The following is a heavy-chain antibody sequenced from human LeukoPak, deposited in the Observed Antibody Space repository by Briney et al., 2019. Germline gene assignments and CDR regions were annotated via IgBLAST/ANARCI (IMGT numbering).Heavy chain of an antibody. Sequence: GGSLRLSCAASGFTFNDYGMSWVRQAPGKGLEWLSGINWNGGSTGYADSVKGRFTISRDNSKNTLYLQMNSLRAEDTAVYYCAREKIDSGYDYGDAFDIWGQGTMVTVSS. V-gene: IGHV3-20*04. J-gene: IGHJ3*02. D-gene: IGHD5-12*01. CDR3: AREKIDSGYDYGDAFDI. CDR2: INWNGGST. CDR1: GFTFNDYG.